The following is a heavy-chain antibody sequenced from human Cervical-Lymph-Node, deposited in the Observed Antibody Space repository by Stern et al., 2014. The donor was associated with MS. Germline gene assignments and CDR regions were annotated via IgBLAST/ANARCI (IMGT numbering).Heavy chain of an antibody. J-gene: IGHJ3*02. CDR1: GFTFSSYS. CDR2: ISSSSSYI. Sequence: EVQLVESGGGLVKPGGSLRLSCAASGFTFSSYSMNWVRQAQRKGLEWVSSISSSSSYISYADSVKGRFTISRDIAKNSLYLQMNSLRAEDTAVYYCARDYHYYDSSGYYDDAFDIWGQGTMVTVSS. CDR3: ARDYHYYDSSGYYDDAFDI. D-gene: IGHD3-22*01. V-gene: IGHV3-21*01.